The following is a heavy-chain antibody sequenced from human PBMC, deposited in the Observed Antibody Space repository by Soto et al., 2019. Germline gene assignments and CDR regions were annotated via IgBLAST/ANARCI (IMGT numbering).Heavy chain of an antibody. Sequence: ASVKVSCKASGYTFTGYYMHWVRQAPGQGLEWMGWINPNSGGTNYAQKFQGRVTMTRDTSISTAYMELSRLRSDDTAVYYCAREKDPFSIAAAGRFDPWGQGTLVTVSS. CDR2: INPNSGGT. CDR3: AREKDPFSIAAAGRFDP. D-gene: IGHD6-13*01. CDR1: GYTFTGYY. J-gene: IGHJ5*02. V-gene: IGHV1-2*02.